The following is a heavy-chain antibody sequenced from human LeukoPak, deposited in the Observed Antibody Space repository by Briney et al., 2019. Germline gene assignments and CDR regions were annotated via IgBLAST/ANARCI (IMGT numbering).Heavy chain of an antibody. J-gene: IGHJ4*02. D-gene: IGHD3-22*01. CDR3: ARFHYDASGFSYAQYYFDY. V-gene: IGHV4-4*02. CDR1: GGSVSTMNW. CDR2: IFHTGST. Sequence: SETLSLTCGVSGGSVSTMNWWSWVRQSPEKGLEWIGEIFHTGSTNYNPSLNSRVTISLDKSKNQFSLRLTSVTAADTAVYYCARFHYDASGFSYAQYYFDYWGQGILVTVSS.